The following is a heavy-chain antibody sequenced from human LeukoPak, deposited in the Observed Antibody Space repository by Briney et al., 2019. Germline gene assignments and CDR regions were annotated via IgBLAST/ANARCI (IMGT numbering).Heavy chain of an antibody. CDR3: ARCGYSYGTGFDY. D-gene: IGHD5-18*01. V-gene: IGHV4-59*01. Sequence: SETLSLTCTVSGGSISSYYWSWIRQPPGKGLEWIGYIYSSGSTNYNPSLKSRVTISVDTSKNQFSLKLSSVTAADTAVYYCARCGYSYGTGFDYWGQGTLVTVSS. J-gene: IGHJ4*02. CDR2: IYSSGST. CDR1: GGSISSYY.